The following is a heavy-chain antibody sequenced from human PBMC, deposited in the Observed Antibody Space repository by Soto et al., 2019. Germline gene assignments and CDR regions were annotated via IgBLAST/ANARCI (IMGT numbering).Heavy chain of an antibody. CDR2: IYHSGST. J-gene: IGHJ5*02. Sequence: SETLSLTXGVSGYYISSGYYWGWIRQPPGKGLEWIGSIYHSGSTYYNPSLKSRVTISVDTSKNQFSLRLSFVTAADTAVYYCARGGIVVVDSVPHWFDPWGQGTLVTVSS. D-gene: IGHD2-15*01. CDR3: ARGGIVVVDSVPHWFDP. CDR1: GYYISSGYY. V-gene: IGHV4-38-2*01.